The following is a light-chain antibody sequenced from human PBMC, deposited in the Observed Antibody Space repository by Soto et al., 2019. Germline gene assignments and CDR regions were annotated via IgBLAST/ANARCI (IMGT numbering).Light chain of an antibody. V-gene: IGKV3-11*01. Sequence: EIVLTQSPATLSLSPGDRATRSCRASHSVGGLLAWYQQKPGQAPRLLIYFASNRASGIPDRFGGSGSGTDFTLTIDSLEPEDFALFYCQQRSSLPWTLGQGTGVEIK. CDR3: QQRSSLPWT. CDR1: HSVGGL. CDR2: FAS. J-gene: IGKJ1*01.